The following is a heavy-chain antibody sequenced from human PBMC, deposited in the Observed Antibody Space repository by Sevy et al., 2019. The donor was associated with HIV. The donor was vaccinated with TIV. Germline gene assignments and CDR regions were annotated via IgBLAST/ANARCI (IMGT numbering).Heavy chain of an antibody. CDR1: GGSFSGYY. D-gene: IGHD2-2*01. V-gene: IGHV4-34*01. Sequence: SETLSLTCAVYGGSFSGYYWSWFRQPPGKGLKWIGEINQSGSTNYNPSLKSRVTISIGTSKNQFSLKLSSVTAPDTAVYYCARHCSSTSCSHSFDIWGQGTMVTVS. CDR2: INQSGST. CDR3: ARHCSSTSCSHSFDI. J-gene: IGHJ3*02.